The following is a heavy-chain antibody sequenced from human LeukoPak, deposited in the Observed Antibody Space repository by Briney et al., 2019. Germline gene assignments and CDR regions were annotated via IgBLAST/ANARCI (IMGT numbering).Heavy chain of an antibody. J-gene: IGHJ4*02. CDR1: GGSISSGGYS. CDR3: ARVYCSSTSCYYFDY. D-gene: IGHD2-2*01. Sequence: SQTLSLTCAVSGGSISSGGYSWSWIRQPPGKGLEWIGYIYHSGSTYYNPSLKSRVTISVDRSKNQFSLKLSSVTAADTAVYYCARVYCSSTSCYYFDYWGQGTLVTVTS. CDR2: IYHSGST. V-gene: IGHV4-30-2*01.